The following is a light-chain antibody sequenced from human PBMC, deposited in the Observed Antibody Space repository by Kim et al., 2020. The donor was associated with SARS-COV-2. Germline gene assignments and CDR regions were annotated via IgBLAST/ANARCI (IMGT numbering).Light chain of an antibody. J-gene: IGKJ2*01. CDR3: QQYYSYQYT. CDR2: KAS. V-gene: IGKV1-5*03. Sequence: DIQMTQSPSTLSASVGDRVTITCRASQSISRWLDWYQQKPGKAPKVLIYKASSLESGVPSRFSGSGSGTEFTLTISNLQPDDFATYYCQQYYSYQYTFGQGTKLEI. CDR1: QSISRW.